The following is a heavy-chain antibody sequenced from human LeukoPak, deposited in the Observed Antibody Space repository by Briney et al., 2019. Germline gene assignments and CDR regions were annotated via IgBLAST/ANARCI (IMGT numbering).Heavy chain of an antibody. V-gene: IGHV1-2*06. J-gene: IGHJ4*02. CDR1: GYTFTGHY. CDR2: INPNSGGT. CDR3: PRDSRVFTDN. Sequence: ASVKVSCKASGYTFTGHYMHWARQAPGQGLEWMGRINPNSGGTNYAQKFQGRVTMTSDMSITTVYMELSRLTSDDTAVYYCPRDSRVFTDNWGQGTLVTVSS.